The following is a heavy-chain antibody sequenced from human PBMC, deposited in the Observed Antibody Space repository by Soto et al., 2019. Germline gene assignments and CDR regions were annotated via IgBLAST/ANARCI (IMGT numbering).Heavy chain of an antibody. Sequence: ASVKVACKASGYTFTIYGISWVRQAPGQGLEWMGWISAYNGNTNYAQKLQGRVTMTTDTSTSTAYMELRSLRSDDTAVYYCARLITIFGVADFDYWGQGTLVTVSS. CDR1: GYTFTIYG. CDR2: ISAYNGNT. D-gene: IGHD3-3*01. J-gene: IGHJ4*02. CDR3: ARLITIFGVADFDY. V-gene: IGHV1-18*01.